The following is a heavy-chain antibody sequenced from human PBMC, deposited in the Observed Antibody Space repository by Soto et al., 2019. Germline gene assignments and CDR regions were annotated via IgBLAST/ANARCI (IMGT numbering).Heavy chain of an antibody. Sequence: GGSLILSCAASGFIFINYAMHWVRQAPGKGLEWVAVLWNDGSNKYYAESVKGRFTISRDNSKNTLDLQMNSLRAEDTAVYYCASGIAVAGVGYWGQGTLVTVSS. CDR3: ASGIAVAGVGY. CDR2: LWNDGSNK. V-gene: IGHV3-33*01. J-gene: IGHJ4*02. CDR1: GFIFINYA. D-gene: IGHD6-19*01.